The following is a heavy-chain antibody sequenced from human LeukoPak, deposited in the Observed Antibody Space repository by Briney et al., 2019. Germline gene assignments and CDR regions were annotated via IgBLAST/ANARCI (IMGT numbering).Heavy chain of an antibody. CDR3: ARDGWFAESRYFDL. CDR2: IYHSGST. CDR1: GGSISSYY. V-gene: IGHV4-59*12. J-gene: IGHJ2*01. Sequence: SETLSLTCTVSGGSISSYYWSWIRQPPGKGLEWIGSIYHSGSTYYNPSLKSRVTISVDTSKNQFSLKLTSVTAADTAVYYCARDGWFAESRYFDLWGRGTLVTVSS. D-gene: IGHD3-10*01.